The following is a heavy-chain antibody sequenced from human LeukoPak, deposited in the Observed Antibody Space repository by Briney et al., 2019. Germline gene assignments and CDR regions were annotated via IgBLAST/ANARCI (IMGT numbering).Heavy chain of an antibody. Sequence: ASVKVSCKASGYTFTSYYMHWVRQAPGRGLEWMGIINPSGGSTSYAQKFQGRVTMTRDTSTSTVYMELSSLRSEDTAVYYCVAGSGYYYYYMDVWGKGTTVTVSS. D-gene: IGHD2-15*01. CDR2: INPSGGST. J-gene: IGHJ6*03. V-gene: IGHV1-46*01. CDR1: GYTFTSYY. CDR3: VAGSGYYYYYMDV.